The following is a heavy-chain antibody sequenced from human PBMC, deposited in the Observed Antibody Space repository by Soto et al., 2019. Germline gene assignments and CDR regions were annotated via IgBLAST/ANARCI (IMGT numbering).Heavy chain of an antibody. CDR2: LIPLFGTP. CDR3: ARGSQGFNWFDP. CDR1: GGSFNSYG. J-gene: IGHJ5*02. V-gene: IGHV1-69*12. Sequence: QVQLVQSGAEVKKPGSSVKVSCRTSGGSFNSYGTNWVRQAPGQGLEWMGGLIPLFGTPTYAQKFQGRLTITADESTNTVYMELSSLRSDDTAVYYCARGSQGFNWFDPWGQGTLVTVSS.